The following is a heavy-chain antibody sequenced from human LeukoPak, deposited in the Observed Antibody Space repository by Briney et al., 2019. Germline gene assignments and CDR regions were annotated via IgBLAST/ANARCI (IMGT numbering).Heavy chain of an antibody. CDR3: ARVAAAEGLNWFDP. CDR2: INTNTGNP. V-gene: IGHV7-4-1*02. D-gene: IGHD6-13*01. J-gene: IGHJ5*02. CDR1: GYTFTSYA. Sequence: ASVKVSCKASGYTFTSYAMNWVRQAPGQGLEWMGWINTNTGNPTYAQGFTGRFVFSLDTSVSTAYLQISSLKAEDTAVYYCARVAAAEGLNWFDPWGQGTLVTVSS.